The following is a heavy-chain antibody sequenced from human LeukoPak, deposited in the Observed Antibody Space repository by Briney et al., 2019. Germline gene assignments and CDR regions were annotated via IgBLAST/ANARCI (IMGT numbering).Heavy chain of an antibody. CDR2: INHSGST. Sequence: SETLSLTCAVYGGSFSGYYWSWIRQPPGKGLEWIGEINHSGSTNYNPSLKSRVTISVDTSKNQFSLKLSSVTAADTAVYYCATLWFGHYWGQGTLVTVSS. V-gene: IGHV4-34*01. CDR3: ATLWFGHY. D-gene: IGHD3-10*01. CDR1: GGSFSGYY. J-gene: IGHJ4*02.